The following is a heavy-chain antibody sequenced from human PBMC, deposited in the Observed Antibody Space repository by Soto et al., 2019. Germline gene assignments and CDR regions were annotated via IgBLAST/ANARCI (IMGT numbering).Heavy chain of an antibody. J-gene: IGHJ5*02. CDR2: IIPIFGTA. CDR3: ARVELGYCSGGSCSHWFDP. D-gene: IGHD2-15*01. CDR1: GGTFSSYA. Sequence: QLQLVQSGAEVKKPGSSVKVSCKASGGTFSSYAISWVRQAPGQGLEWIGGIIPIFGTANYAQKFQGRVTITADKSTSTAAMELSSLRSEDTAVYYCARVELGYCSGGSCSHWFDPWGQGTLVTVSS. V-gene: IGHV1-69*06.